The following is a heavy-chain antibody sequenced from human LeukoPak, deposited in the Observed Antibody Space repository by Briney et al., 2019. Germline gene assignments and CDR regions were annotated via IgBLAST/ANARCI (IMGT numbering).Heavy chain of an antibody. J-gene: IGHJ4*02. CDR1: GFIFSSYG. D-gene: IGHD4-17*01. V-gene: IGHV3-48*01. CDR2: ISSSSSTI. Sequence: GGSLRLSCAASGFIFSSYGMNWVRQAPGKGLEWVSYISSSSSTIYYADSVKGRFTISRDNAKNSLYLQMNSLRAEDTAVYYCARVFIGDYGDYQFDYWGQGTLVTVSS. CDR3: ARVFIGDYGDYQFDY.